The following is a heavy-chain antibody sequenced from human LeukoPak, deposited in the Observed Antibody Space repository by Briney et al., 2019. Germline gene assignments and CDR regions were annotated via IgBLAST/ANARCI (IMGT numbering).Heavy chain of an antibody. CDR3: AREAYDSSGHRYFQH. D-gene: IGHD3-22*01. CDR1: GGSISSGAYF. Sequence: PSETLSLTCTVSGGSISSGAYFWRWIRQHPGKGLDWIGFIYYSGTTYYDPSLESRVIISVDTSKNQFSLKLSSVTAADTAVYYCAREAYDSSGHRYFQHWGQGTLVTVSS. CDR2: IYYSGTT. J-gene: IGHJ1*01. V-gene: IGHV4-31*03.